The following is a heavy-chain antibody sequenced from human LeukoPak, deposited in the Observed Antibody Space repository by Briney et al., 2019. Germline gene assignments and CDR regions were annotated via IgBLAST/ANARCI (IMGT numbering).Heavy chain of an antibody. CDR1: GFTFSSYG. CDR3: ARDYCSGGSCYGGHDY. CDR2: SWNGGRT. D-gene: IGHD2-15*01. Sequence: GGSLRLSCAASGFTFSSYGMSWVRQAPGKGLEWVSGSWNGGRTGYADSVMGRFTISRDSAKNSLYLQMNSLRAEDTAFYYCARDYCSGGSCYGGHDYWGQGTLVTVSS. V-gene: IGHV3-20*04. J-gene: IGHJ4*02.